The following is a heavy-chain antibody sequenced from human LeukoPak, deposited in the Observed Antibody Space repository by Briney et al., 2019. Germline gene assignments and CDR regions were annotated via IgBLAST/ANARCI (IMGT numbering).Heavy chain of an antibody. J-gene: IGHJ6*02. CDR3: ARLLLGYGGNDYYYGMDV. V-gene: IGHV4-59*08. Sequence: TSETLSLTCTVSGGSISSYYWSWIRQPPGKGLEWIGYIYYSGSTNYNPSLKSRVTISVDTSKNQFSLKLSSVTAADTAVYYCARLLLGYGGNDYYYGMDVWGQGTTVTVSS. CDR1: GGSISSYY. D-gene: IGHD4-17*01. CDR2: IYYSGST.